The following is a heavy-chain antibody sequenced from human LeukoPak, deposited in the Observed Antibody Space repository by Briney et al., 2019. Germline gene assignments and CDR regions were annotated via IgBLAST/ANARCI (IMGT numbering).Heavy chain of an antibody. CDR3: ACLTVYPGFDY. J-gene: IGHJ4*02. V-gene: IGHV4-34*01. D-gene: IGHD1-1*01. Sequence: PSETLSLTCAVYGGSFSGYYWSWIRQPPGKGLEWIGEINHSGSTNYNPSLKSRVTISVDTSKNQFPLKLSSVTAADTAVYYCACLTVYPGFDYWGQGTLVTVSS. CDR1: GGSFSGYY. CDR2: INHSGST.